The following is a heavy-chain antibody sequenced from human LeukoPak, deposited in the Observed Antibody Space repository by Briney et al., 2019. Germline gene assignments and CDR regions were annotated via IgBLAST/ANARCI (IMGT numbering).Heavy chain of an antibody. Sequence: SETLSLTCTVSGGSISSSSYYWGWIRQPPGKGLEWIGSIYYSGSTYYNPSLKSRVTISVDTSKNQFSLKLSSVTAADTAVYYCARLYCSGGSCSLYFDYWGQGTLVTVSS. CDR2: IYYSGST. CDR1: GGSISSSSYY. J-gene: IGHJ4*02. D-gene: IGHD2-15*01. V-gene: IGHV4-39*01. CDR3: ARLYCSGGSCSLYFDY.